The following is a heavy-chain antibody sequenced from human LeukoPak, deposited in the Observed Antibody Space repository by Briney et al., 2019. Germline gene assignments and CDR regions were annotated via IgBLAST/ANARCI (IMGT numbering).Heavy chain of an antibody. D-gene: IGHD3-10*01. CDR2: ISGSGGST. CDR1: GFTFSSYA. Sequence: GGSLRLSCAASGFTFSSYAMSWVRQAPGKGLEWVSAISGSGGSTYYADSVKGRFTISRDNSKNTLYLQMNSLRAEDTAVYYCAKDPQYYYGSGSYYNDPERLTRTYFDLWGRGTLVTVSS. J-gene: IGHJ2*01. V-gene: IGHV3-23*01. CDR3: AKDPQYYYGSGSYYNDPERLTRTYFDL.